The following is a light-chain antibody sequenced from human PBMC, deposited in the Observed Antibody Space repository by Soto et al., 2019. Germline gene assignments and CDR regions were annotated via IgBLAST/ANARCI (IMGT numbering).Light chain of an antibody. Sequence: QSALTQPASVSGSPGQSITISCTGTSSDVGAYNYVSWYQQHPGKAPKLLIYEVTNRPFGVSNRFSGSKSGNTASLTIAGLQTEDEADYYCSSYTTSSSRIFGGGTKLT. V-gene: IGLV2-14*01. J-gene: IGLJ2*01. CDR2: EVT. CDR3: SSYTTSSSRI. CDR1: SSDVGAYNY.